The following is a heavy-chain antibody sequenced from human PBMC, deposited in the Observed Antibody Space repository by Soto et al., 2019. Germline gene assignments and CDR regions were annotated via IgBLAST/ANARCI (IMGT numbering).Heavy chain of an antibody. J-gene: IGHJ6*02. CDR3: ARGGSQARLERLPLHNYYYYYGMDV. CDR1: GGSISSYY. Sequence: SETLSLTCTVSGGSISSYYWSWIRQPPGKGLEWIGYIYYSGSTNYNPSLKSRVTISVDTSKNQFSLKLSSVTAADTAVYYCARGGSQARLERLPLHNYYYYYGMDVWGQGTTVTVSS. V-gene: IGHV4-59*01. CDR2: IYYSGST. D-gene: IGHD3-3*01.